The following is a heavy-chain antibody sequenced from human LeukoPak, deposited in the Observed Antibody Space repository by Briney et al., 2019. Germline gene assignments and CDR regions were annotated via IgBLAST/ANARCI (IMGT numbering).Heavy chain of an antibody. D-gene: IGHD4-17*01. CDR3: VKATVTSSYFDYFDS. CDR1: GFSFSICS. CDR2: ISNNGGHT. J-gene: IGHJ4*02. Sequence: PGGSLRLSCSASGFSFSICSMHWVRQAPGKGLEYVSAISNNGGHTNYADSVKGRFTISRDNSKNTLHLQMGSLRAEDTAVYYCVKATVTSSYFDYFDSWGQGTRVTVSS. V-gene: IGHV3-64D*09.